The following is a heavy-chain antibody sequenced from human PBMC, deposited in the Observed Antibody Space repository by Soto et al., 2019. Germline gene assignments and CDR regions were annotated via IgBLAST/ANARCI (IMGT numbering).Heavy chain of an antibody. CDR2: IYWDDYK. V-gene: IGHV2-5*02. J-gene: IGHJ4*02. Sequence: QITLKESGPALVKPTQTLTLTCTFSGFSLSTSGVGVGWIRQPPGEALEWLALIYWDDYKHFSPSLESRLTTTKDTSKTQGGLTMSNMHPGDTATYYCVHKGGGDRILDYWGRGTLVTVSS. D-gene: IGHD3-16*01. CDR3: VHKGGGDRILDY. CDR1: GFSLSTSGVG.